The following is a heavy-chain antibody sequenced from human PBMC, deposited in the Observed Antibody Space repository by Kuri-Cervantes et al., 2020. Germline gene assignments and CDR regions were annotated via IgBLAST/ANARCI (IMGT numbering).Heavy chain of an antibody. V-gene: IGHV3-21*03. J-gene: IGHJ6*03. Sequence: GESLKISCAASGFTFSSYSMNWVRQAPGKGLEWVSSISSSSSYIYYADSVKGRFTISRDNAKNSLYLQMSSLRAEDTAVYYCASHGSGSYNNRYYYYMDVWGKGTTVTVSS. D-gene: IGHD3-10*01. CDR3: ASHGSGSYNNRYYYYMDV. CDR2: ISSSSSYI. CDR1: GFTFSSYS.